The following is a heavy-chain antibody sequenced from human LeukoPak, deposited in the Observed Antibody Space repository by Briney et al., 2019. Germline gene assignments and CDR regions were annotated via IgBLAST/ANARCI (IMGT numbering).Heavy chain of an antibody. CDR1: GGSISSSNW. CDR2: IYHSGST. D-gene: IGHD3-9*01. Sequence: PSETLSLTCAVSGGSISSSNWWSWVRQPPGKGLEWIGEIYHSGSTNYNPSLKSRVTISVDKSKNRFSLKLSSVTAADTAVYYCARGYILTGMGYFDYWGQGTLVTVSS. CDR3: ARGYILTGMGYFDY. J-gene: IGHJ4*02. V-gene: IGHV4-4*02.